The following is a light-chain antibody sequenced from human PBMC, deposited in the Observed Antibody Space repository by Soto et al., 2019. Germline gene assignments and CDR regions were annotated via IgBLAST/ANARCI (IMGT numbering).Light chain of an antibody. CDR1: QSVGTY. Sequence: EVVLTQSPATLSLSPGERATLSCRASQSVGTYLAWYQQKPGQTPRLLIYDASNRAPGIPARFSGSGYGTYFTLTINSLEPEDFAVYYCQQRSNWITFGQGTRLEIK. CDR2: DAS. CDR3: QQRSNWIT. J-gene: IGKJ5*01. V-gene: IGKV3-11*01.